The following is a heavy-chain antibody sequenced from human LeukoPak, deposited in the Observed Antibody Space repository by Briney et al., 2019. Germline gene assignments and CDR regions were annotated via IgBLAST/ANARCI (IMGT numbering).Heavy chain of an antibody. J-gene: IGHJ4*02. CDR3: ARTARGYNSGYYFDY. CDR1: GGSISSSSYY. CDR2: IYYSGST. Sequence: SETLSLTCTVSGGSISSSSYYWGWIRQPPGKGLEWIGSIYYSGSTYYNPSLKSRVTISVDTSKNQFSLKLSSVTAADTAVYYCARTARGYNSGYYFDYWGQGTLVTVSS. V-gene: IGHV4-39*07. D-gene: IGHD5-24*01.